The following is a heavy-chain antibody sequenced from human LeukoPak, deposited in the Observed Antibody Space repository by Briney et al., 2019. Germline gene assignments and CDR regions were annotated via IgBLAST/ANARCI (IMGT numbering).Heavy chain of an antibody. D-gene: IGHD1-26*01. CDR3: AKGQGVVGATTRGYFDY. Sequence: PGGSLRVSCAASGFTFAGYAMSWVRQAPGKGLEWVSTVSGSGGSTYYADSVKGRFTISRDNSKNILYLQMNSLRADDTAVYYCAKGQGVVGATTRGYFDYWGQGTLVSVSS. CDR2: VSGSGGST. V-gene: IGHV3-23*01. CDR1: GFTFAGYA. J-gene: IGHJ4*02.